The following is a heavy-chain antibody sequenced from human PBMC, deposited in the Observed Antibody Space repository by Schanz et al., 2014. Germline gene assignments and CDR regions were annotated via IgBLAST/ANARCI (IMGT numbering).Heavy chain of an antibody. Sequence: VQLVESGGGVVQPGRSLRLSCAASGFTFSNFAIHWVRQAPGKGLEWVSSISNGGGYIYYADSVKGRFTISRDNAKNSLYLEMTSLRGEDTAVYYCARENLNWEAFDIWGQGTVVTVSS. V-gene: IGHV3-21*04. CDR2: ISNGGGYI. D-gene: IGHD7-27*01. J-gene: IGHJ3*02. CDR3: ARENLNWEAFDI. CDR1: GFTFSNFA.